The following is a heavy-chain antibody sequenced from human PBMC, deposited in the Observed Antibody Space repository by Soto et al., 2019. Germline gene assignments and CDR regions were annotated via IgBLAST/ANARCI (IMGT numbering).Heavy chain of an antibody. Sequence: ASVKVSCKVSGYTFSELSMHWVRQAPGKGLEWMGGFDPDDGETMYAQKFQGRVTMTEDTSTDTAYMELNSLRSEDTAVYYCATQIRRRQYYYYYYMDVWGKGTTVTVSS. CDR1: GYTFSELS. D-gene: IGHD1-1*01. CDR2: FDPDDGET. V-gene: IGHV1-24*01. CDR3: ATQIRRRQYYYYYYMDV. J-gene: IGHJ6*03.